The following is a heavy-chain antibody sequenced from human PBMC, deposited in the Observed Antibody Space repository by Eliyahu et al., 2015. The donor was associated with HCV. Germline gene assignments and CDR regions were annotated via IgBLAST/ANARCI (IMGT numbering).Heavy chain of an antibody. Sequence: QXQLQXWGAXLXKPSETLSLTCAXYGGSXSXXYWSWIRQPPGKGLXWIGEINHSGSTNYNXSLKSRVTISVDTSKNQFSLKLSSVTAADTAVYYCARGPLHDYGDYSYYFDYWGQGTLVTVSS. V-gene: IGHV4-34*01. CDR3: ARGPLHDYGDYSYYFDY. CDR1: GGSXSXXY. J-gene: IGHJ4*02. D-gene: IGHD4-17*01. CDR2: INHSGST.